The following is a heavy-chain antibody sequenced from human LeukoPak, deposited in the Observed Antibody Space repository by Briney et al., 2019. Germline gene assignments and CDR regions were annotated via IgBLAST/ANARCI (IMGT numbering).Heavy chain of an antibody. V-gene: IGHV3-7*01. CDR1: ASTFGTYW. D-gene: IGHD3-10*01. Sequence: GGSLRLSCAASASTFGTYWMSWVRQAPGRGLEWVANIKQDGSKKYYAESVKGRFTISRDNAKNSLYLQMNSLRAEDTAVYYCAGDDGGYWGQGTLVTVSS. CDR3: AGDDGGY. CDR2: IKQDGSKK. J-gene: IGHJ4*02.